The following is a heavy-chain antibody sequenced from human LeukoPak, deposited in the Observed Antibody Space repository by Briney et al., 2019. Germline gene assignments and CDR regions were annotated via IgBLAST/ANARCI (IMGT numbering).Heavy chain of an antibody. CDR2: IYYSGST. CDR3: ARTGDYSRSTGGWFDP. Sequence: SETLSLTCTVSGGAINNYFWSWVRQPPGKGLEWIGFIYYSGSTTYNPSLKSRVTISVDTSKNQFSLKLSSVTTADTAVYFCARTGDYSRSTGGWFDPWGQGTLVTVSS. CDR1: GGAINNYF. D-gene: IGHD4-11*01. J-gene: IGHJ5*02. V-gene: IGHV4-59*01.